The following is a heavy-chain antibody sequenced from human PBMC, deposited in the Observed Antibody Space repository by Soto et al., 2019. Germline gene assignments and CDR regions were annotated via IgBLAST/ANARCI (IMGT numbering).Heavy chain of an antibody. D-gene: IGHD3-22*01. CDR3: ARDTLYDSSGYYYVGYNWFDP. V-gene: IGHV1-3*01. J-gene: IGHJ5*02. CDR2: INAGNGNT. Sequence: ASVKVSCKASGYTFTSYYMHWVRQAPGQGLEWMGWINAGNGNTKYSQKFQGRVTITRDTSASTAYMELSSLRSEDTAVYYCARDTLYDSSGYYYVGYNWFDPWGQGTLVTVSS. CDR1: GYTFTSYY.